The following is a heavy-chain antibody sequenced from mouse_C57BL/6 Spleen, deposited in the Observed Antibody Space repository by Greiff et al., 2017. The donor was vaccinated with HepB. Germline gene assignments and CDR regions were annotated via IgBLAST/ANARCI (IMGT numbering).Heavy chain of an antibody. Sequence: VQLQQSGPGLVAPSQSLSITCTVSGFSFTSYGVHWVRQPPGKGLEWLVVIWSDGSTTYNSALKSRLSISKDNSKSQVFLKMNSLQTDDTAMYYCARRAIYGSKSFWYFDVWGTGTTVTVSS. CDR2: IWSDGST. D-gene: IGHD1-1*01. CDR1: GFSFTSYG. V-gene: IGHV2-6*03. J-gene: IGHJ1*03. CDR3: ARRAIYGSKSFWYFDV.